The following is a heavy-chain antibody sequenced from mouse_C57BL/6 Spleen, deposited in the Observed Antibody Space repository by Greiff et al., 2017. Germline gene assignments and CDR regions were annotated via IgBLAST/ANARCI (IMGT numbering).Heavy chain of an antibody. CDR3: ARTNWDEGCCDV. D-gene: IGHD4-1*01. CDR1: GFTFSDYG. CDR2: ISSGSSTI. V-gene: IGHV5-17*01. Sequence: EVKLMESGGGLVKPGGSLKLSCAASGFTFSDYGMHWVRQAPEKGLEWVAYISSGSSTIYYADTVKGRFTISRDNAKNTLFLQMTSLRSEDTAMYYCARTNWDEGCCDVWGTGTTVTVSS. J-gene: IGHJ1*03.